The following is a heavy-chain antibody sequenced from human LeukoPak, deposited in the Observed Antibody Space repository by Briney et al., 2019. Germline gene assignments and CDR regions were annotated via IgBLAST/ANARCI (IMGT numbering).Heavy chain of an antibody. CDR1: GFTFSTYS. V-gene: IGHV3-48*01. J-gene: IGHJ3*02. CDR2: VTGTSSPI. CDR3: ARDPGYGYSGAFDI. D-gene: IGHD5-18*01. Sequence: GGSLRLSCAASGFTFSTYSMNWVRQAPGKGLERASYVTGTSSPIYYADSVKGRFTISRDNAKNSLYLQMNSLRAEDTAVYYCARDPGYGYSGAFDIWGQGTMVTVSS.